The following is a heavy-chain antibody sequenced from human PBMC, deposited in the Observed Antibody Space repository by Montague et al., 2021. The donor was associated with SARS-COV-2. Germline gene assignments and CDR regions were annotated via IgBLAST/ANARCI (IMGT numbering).Heavy chain of an antibody. D-gene: IGHD3-22*01. J-gene: IGHJ6*02. V-gene: IGHV4-31*03. CDR3: ARDTRITMLVVVNRYGMDV. CDR2: IDKSGTT. Sequence: TLSLTCTVSGGSISYGGYFWNWIRQHPGKGLEWIGYIDKSGTTQYDPSLKSRVSLSVDTSKNQFSLNLRSATAADTAVYYCARDTRITMLVVVNRYGMDVWGQGTTVTVS. CDR1: GGSISYGGYF.